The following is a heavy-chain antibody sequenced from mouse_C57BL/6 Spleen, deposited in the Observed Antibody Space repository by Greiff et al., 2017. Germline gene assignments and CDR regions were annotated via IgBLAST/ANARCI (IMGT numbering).Heavy chain of an antibody. V-gene: IGHV7-3*01. Sequence: DVMLVESGGGLVQPGGSLSLSCAASGFTFTAYYMSWVRQPPGKALEWLGFIRNKANGYTTEYSASVKGRFTISRDNSQSILYLQMNALRAEDSATYYCARWRTTAGAMDYWGQGTSVTVSS. CDR2: IRNKANGYTT. J-gene: IGHJ4*01. D-gene: IGHD1-2*01. CDR1: GFTFTAYY. CDR3: ARWRTTAGAMDY.